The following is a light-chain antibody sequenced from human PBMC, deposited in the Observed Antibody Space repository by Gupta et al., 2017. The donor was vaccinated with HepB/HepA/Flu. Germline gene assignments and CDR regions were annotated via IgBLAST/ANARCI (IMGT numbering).Light chain of an antibody. CDR3: LQYYNLPST. J-gene: IGKJ3*01. CDR2: DTS. Sequence: DTQMTQSPSSLSASVGDRVTLTCQASEDISYYLNWYQHKPGEAPSLVIYDTSKLETGVSSRFTGSGSGTDFTLTISTLEPEDFATYYCLQYYNLPSTF. V-gene: IGKV1-33*01. CDR1: EDISYY.